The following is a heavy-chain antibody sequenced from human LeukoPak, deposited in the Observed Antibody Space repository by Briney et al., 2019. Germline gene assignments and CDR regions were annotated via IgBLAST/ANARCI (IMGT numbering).Heavy chain of an antibody. CDR2: ISYDGSNT. Sequence: PGGSLRLSCAASGFTFSSYGMNWVRQAPGKGLEWVAVISYDGSNTYYADSVKGRFTISRDNSKNTLYLQMNSLRAEDTAVYYWAKEMSRGLPDYWGQGTLVTVSS. CDR1: GFTFSSYG. CDR3: AKEMSRGLPDY. D-gene: IGHD6-19*01. J-gene: IGHJ4*02. V-gene: IGHV3-30*18.